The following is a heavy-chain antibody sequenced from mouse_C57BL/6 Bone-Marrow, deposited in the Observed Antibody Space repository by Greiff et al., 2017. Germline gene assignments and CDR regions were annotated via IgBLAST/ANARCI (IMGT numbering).Heavy chain of an antibody. D-gene: IGHD1-1*01. Sequence: EVKLQESGGGLVKPGGSLKLSCAASGFTFSDYGMHWVRQAPEKGLEWVAYISSGSSTIYYADTVKGRFTISRDNAKNTLFLQMTSLRSEDTAMYYCARDYYGSSFYFDYWGQGTTLTVSS. CDR1: GFTFSDYG. CDR3: ARDYYGSSFYFDY. J-gene: IGHJ2*01. CDR2: ISSGSSTI. V-gene: IGHV5-17*01.